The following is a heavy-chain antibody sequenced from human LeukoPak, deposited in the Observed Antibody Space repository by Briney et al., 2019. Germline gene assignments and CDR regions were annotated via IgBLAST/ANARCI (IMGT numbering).Heavy chain of an antibody. CDR1: GGTFSSYA. Sequence: GASVKVSCKASGGTFSSYAISWVRQAPGQGLEWMGRIIPILGIANYAQKFQGRVTITADKSTSTAYMELSSLRSEDTAVYYCARDTGGNSGYWGQGTLVTVPS. V-gene: IGHV1-69*04. CDR3: ARDTGGNSGY. D-gene: IGHD4-23*01. CDR2: IIPILGIA. J-gene: IGHJ4*02.